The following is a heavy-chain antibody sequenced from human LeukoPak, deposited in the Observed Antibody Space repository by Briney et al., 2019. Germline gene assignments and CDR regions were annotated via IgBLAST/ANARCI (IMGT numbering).Heavy chain of an antibody. Sequence: GGSLRLSCAVSGFTFSSYAMSWVRQAPGKGLEWVAAISGSGGGTDYADSVKGRFTISRDNSRNTLYLHMNSLRAEDTAVYYCAKGEQWLVLYFQHWGQGTLVTVSS. J-gene: IGHJ1*01. CDR2: ISGSGGGT. V-gene: IGHV3-23*01. CDR1: GFTFSSYA. CDR3: AKGEQWLVLYFQH. D-gene: IGHD6-19*01.